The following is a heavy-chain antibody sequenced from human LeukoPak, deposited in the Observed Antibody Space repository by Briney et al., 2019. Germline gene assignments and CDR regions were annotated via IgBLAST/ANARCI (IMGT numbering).Heavy chain of an antibody. CDR3: ARDVSSSSDY. Sequence: ASVKVSCKASGYSFTSYAMHWVRQAPGQGLEWMGWINADNGDTKYSQKFQGRVTITRDTSASTAYMGVSSLRSEDTAVYYCARDVSSSSDYWGQGTLVTVSS. J-gene: IGHJ4*02. V-gene: IGHV1-3*01. CDR2: INADNGDT. D-gene: IGHD6-6*01. CDR1: GYSFTSYA.